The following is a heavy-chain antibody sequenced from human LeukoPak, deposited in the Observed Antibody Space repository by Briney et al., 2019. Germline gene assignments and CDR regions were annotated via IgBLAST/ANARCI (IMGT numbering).Heavy chain of an antibody. Sequence: ASVTVSCTASGYTFTTYDINWVRQATGQGLEWMGWMNPNSGNTGYSQKFQGRVTMTRDTSISTAYMELSSLTSEDTAVYFCARKMAMDVWGLGTTVTVSS. J-gene: IGHJ6*02. CDR1: GYTFTTYD. V-gene: IGHV1-8*02. CDR3: ARKMAMDV. D-gene: IGHD2-8*01. CDR2: MNPNSGNT.